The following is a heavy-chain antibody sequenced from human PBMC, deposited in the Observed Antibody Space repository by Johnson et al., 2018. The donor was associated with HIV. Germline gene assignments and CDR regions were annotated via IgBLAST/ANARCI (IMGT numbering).Heavy chain of an antibody. D-gene: IGHD4-11*01. CDR1: GFTFSKFD. J-gene: IGHJ3*02. Sequence: VQLVESGGGLVQPGGSLRLSCAASGFTFSKFDMYWVRQASGKGLEWVSTIGSAGDTYYTDSVKGPFTISRANSKNRLYLQMNSLRAEDTAVSYCAKDYSNYPQDAFDIWGQGTMVTVSS. V-gene: IGHV3-13*01. CDR3: AKDYSNYPQDAFDI. CDR2: IGSAGDT.